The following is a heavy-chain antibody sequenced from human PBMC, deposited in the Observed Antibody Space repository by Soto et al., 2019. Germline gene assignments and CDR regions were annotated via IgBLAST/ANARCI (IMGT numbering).Heavy chain of an antibody. Sequence: GESLKISCKGSGYSFTSYWIGWVRQMPGKGLEWMGIIYPGDSDTRYSPAFQGQVTISADKSNSTAYLKWSRLKASAAAKYYWASLNGDDSYYYYGMDVWGQGTTVTVSS. CDR1: GYSFTSYW. CDR2: IYPGDSDT. CDR3: ASLNGDDSYYYYGMDV. V-gene: IGHV5-51*01. D-gene: IGHD2-21*02. J-gene: IGHJ6*02.